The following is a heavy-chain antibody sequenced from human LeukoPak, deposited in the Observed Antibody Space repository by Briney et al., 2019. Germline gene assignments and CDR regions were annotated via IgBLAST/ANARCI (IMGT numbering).Heavy chain of an antibody. V-gene: IGHV4-34*01. CDR1: GGSFSGYY. D-gene: IGHD1-26*01. Sequence: SETLSLTCAVYGGSFSGYYWSWIRQPPGKGLEWIGEINHSGSTNYNPSLKSRVTISVDTSKNQFSLKLSSVTAADTAVYYCASGSVGANFDYWGQGTLVTVS. CDR3: ASGSVGANFDY. J-gene: IGHJ4*02. CDR2: INHSGST.